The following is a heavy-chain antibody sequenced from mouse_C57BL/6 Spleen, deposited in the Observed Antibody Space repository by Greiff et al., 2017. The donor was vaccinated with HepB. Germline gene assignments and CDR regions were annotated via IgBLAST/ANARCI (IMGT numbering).Heavy chain of an antibody. J-gene: IGHJ4*01. V-gene: IGHV5-17*01. CDR1: GFTFSDYG. Sequence: EVHLVESGGGLVKPGGSLKLSCAASGFTFSDYGMHWVRQAPEKGLEWVAYISSGSSTIYYADTVKGRFTISRDNAKNTLLLQMTSLRSEDTAMYYCARDSRYYAMDYWGQGTSVTVSS. CDR3: ARDSRYYAMDY. CDR2: ISSGSSTI.